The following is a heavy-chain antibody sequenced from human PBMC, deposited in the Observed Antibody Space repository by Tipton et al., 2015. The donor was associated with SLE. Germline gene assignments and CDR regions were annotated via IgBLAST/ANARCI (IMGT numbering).Heavy chain of an antibody. CDR1: GFTLTDYD. CDR2: MNPSGNT. V-gene: IGHV1-8*01. D-gene: IGHD1-1*01. CDR3: ASDTTQTRDGLDI. J-gene: IGHJ6*02. Sequence: QVQLVQSGAEVKQPGASVKVSCKASGFTLTDYDINWVRQTTPGQGLEWMGWMNPSGNTNYEEKFQGRVTMTRDTSINTAYMELSILGAEDAAVYFCASDTTQTRDGLDIWGQGTTVIVSS.